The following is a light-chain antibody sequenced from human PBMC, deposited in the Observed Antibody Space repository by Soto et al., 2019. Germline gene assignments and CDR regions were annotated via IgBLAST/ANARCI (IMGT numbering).Light chain of an antibody. V-gene: IGKV3-11*01. CDR1: QSVSNY. CDR2: DAS. Sequence: EIILTQSPATLSLSPGDRATLSCRASQSVSNYLAWYQQKPGQAPRLLIYDASNRASDVPARFSGSGSGTDITTTISSLESDCFAVYYCQHRGKWPRTFGQGTKVEIK. J-gene: IGKJ2*01. CDR3: QHRGKWPRT.